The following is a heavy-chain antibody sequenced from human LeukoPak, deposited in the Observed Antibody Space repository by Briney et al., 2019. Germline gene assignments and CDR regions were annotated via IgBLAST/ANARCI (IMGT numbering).Heavy chain of an antibody. D-gene: IGHD3-9*01. J-gene: IGHJ6*03. Sequence: ASVKVSCKASGGTFSSYAISWVRQAPGQGLEWMGGIIPIFGTANYAQKFQGRVTITADESTSTAYMELSSLRSEDTAVYYCARGPYDILTGPDYYYMDVWGKGTTVTISS. CDR3: ARGPYDILTGPDYYYMDV. CDR1: GGTFSSYA. V-gene: IGHV1-69*13. CDR2: IIPIFGTA.